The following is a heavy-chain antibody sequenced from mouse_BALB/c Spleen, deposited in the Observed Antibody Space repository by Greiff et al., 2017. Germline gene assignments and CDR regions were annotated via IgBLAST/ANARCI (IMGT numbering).Heavy chain of an antibody. J-gene: IGHJ1*01. CDR1: GFTFSSYT. D-gene: IGHD4-1*01. CDR3: ARRHWDEYFDV. Sequence: EVQLVESGGGLVQPGGSLKLSCAASGFTFSSYTMSWVRQTPEKRLEWVAYISNGGGSTYYPDTVRGRFTISRDNAKNTLYLQMSSLKSEDTAMYYCARRHWDEYFDVWGAGTTVTVSS. V-gene: IGHV5-12-2*01. CDR2: ISNGGGST.